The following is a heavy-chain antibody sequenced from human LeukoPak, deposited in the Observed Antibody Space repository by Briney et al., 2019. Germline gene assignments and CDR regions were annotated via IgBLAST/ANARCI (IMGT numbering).Heavy chain of an antibody. J-gene: IGHJ5*02. CDR3: ARSLLTVKRFHP. V-gene: IGHV4-30-4*01. D-gene: IGHD4-17*01. CDR1: GGSISSGDYY. Sequence: SQTLSLTCTVSGGSISSGDYYWSWIRQPPGKGLEWIGYIYYSGSTYYNPSLKSRVTISVDTSKNQFSLKLSSVTAADTAVYYCARSLLTVKRFHPWGQGTLVTVSS. CDR2: IYYSGST.